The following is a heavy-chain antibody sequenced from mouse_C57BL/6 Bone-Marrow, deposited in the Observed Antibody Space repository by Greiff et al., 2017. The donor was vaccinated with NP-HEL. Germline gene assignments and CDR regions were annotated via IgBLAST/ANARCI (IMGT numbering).Heavy chain of an antibody. D-gene: IGHD4-1*01. J-gene: IGHJ1*03. CDR1: GFTFSDYG. V-gene: IGHV5-15*01. CDR2: ISNLAYSI. Sequence: EVKLMESGGGLVQPGGSLKLSCAASGFTFSDYGMAWVRQAPRKGPEWVAFISNLAYSIYYADTVTGRFTISRENAKNTLYLEMSSLRSEDTAMYYCARQGNWDEDWYFDVWGTGTTVTVSS. CDR3: ARQGNWDEDWYFDV.